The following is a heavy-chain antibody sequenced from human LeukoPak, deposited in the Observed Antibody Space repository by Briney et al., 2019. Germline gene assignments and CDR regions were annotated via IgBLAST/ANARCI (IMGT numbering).Heavy chain of an antibody. V-gene: IGHV1-8*03. Sequence: ASVKVSCKASGYRFTSSDINWVRQATGQGLEWMGWINPDSGDTGYAEKFQDGLTIAGDTSITTAYMELTTLKSEDTAVYYCTRGWDLWGQGTLVTVSS. CDR3: TRGWDL. J-gene: IGHJ5*02. CDR1: GYRFTSSD. CDR2: INPDSGDT.